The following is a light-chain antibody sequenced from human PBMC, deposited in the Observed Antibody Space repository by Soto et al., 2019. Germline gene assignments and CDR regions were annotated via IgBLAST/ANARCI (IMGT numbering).Light chain of an antibody. CDR2: KAS. J-gene: IGKJ1*01. CDR1: QIISSW. Sequence: DIQMTQPPSTLSASVGDRVTITCRASQIISSWLAWYQQKPGKAPKLLIYKASSLESGVPSRFSGSGSGTEFTLTISSLQPDDFATYYCQHYNSYSEAFGQGTKVDIK. V-gene: IGKV1-5*03. CDR3: QHYNSYSEA.